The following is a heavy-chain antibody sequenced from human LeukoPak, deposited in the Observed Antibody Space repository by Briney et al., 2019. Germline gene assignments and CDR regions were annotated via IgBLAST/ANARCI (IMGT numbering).Heavy chain of an antibody. V-gene: IGHV3-74*01. CDR3: ARSPYCSGTSCYHFDY. J-gene: IGHJ4*02. D-gene: IGHD2-2*01. CDR1: RFTFSNFW. CDR2: LNSDGSST. Sequence: GGSLRLSCAASRFTFSNFWMHWVRQAPGKGLVWVSRLNSDGSSTVYADSVKGRFTISRDNAKNTLYLQMNSLRAEDTAVYYCARSPYCSGTSCYHFDYWGQGTLVTVSS.